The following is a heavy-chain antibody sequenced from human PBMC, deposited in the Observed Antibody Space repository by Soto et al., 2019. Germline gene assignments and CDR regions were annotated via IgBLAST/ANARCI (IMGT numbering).Heavy chain of an antibody. J-gene: IGHJ6*02. V-gene: IGHV5-10-1*01. Sequence: LGESLKISCKGSGYTFTDYWISWVRQMPGKGLEWMGRIDASDSYTNYTPSFQGHVTVSVDESISTAYLHWSSLKASDTAMYFCASLSVGDGMDVWGQGTTVTVSS. D-gene: IGHD2-15*01. CDR2: IDASDSYT. CDR3: ASLSVGDGMDV. CDR1: GYTFTDYW.